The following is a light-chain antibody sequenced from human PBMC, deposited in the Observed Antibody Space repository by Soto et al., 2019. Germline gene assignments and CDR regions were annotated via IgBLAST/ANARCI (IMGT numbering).Light chain of an antibody. CDR1: SSDVGGYNY. CDR3: CSYAGSHFL. J-gene: IGLJ2*01. CDR2: DVS. V-gene: IGLV2-11*01. Sequence: QSALTQPRSVSGSPGQSVTISCTGTSSDVGGYNYVSWYQQHPGKAPKLMIYDVSQRPSGVPDRLSGSKSGNTASLTISGFQHEDEADYYCCSYAGSHFLFGGGTKLTVL.